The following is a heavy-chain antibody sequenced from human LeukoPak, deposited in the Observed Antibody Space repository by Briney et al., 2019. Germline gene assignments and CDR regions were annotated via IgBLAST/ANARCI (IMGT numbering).Heavy chain of an antibody. Sequence: ASVNVSCKASGYTFTSYDINWVRQATGQGLEWMGWMNPNSGNTGYARKFQGRVTMTRNTSISTAYMELSSLRSEDTAVYYCARGYKVLRFLEWQRGYYFDYWGQGTLVTVSS. CDR2: MNPNSGNT. J-gene: IGHJ4*02. D-gene: IGHD3-3*01. CDR1: GYTFTSYD. CDR3: ARGYKVLRFLEWQRGYYFDY. V-gene: IGHV1-8*01.